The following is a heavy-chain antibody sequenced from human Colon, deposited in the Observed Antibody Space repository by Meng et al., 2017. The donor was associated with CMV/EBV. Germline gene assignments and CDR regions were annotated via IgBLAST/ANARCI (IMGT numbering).Heavy chain of an antibody. V-gene: IGHV3-15*01. CDR3: TTAPSPTYDY. CDR2: IKSKTDGGTT. Sequence: SWAASGFTFSNAWMSWVRQAPGKGLEWVGRIKSKTDGGTTDYAAPVKGRFTISRDDSKNTLYLQMNSLKTEDTAVYYCTTAPSPTYDYWGQGTLVTVSS. J-gene: IGHJ4*02. CDR1: GFTFSNAW.